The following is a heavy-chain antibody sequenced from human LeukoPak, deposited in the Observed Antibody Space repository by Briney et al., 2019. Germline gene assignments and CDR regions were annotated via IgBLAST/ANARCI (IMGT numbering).Heavy chain of an antibody. D-gene: IGHD5-12*01. CDR2: ISSSGSTI. CDR3: ARDISGYDSPGFDY. V-gene: IGHV3-48*03. CDR1: GFTFSSYE. J-gene: IGHJ4*01. Sequence: GGSLRLSCAASGFTFSSYEMNWVRQAPGKGLEWVSYISSSGSTIYYADSVKGRFTISRDNAKNSLYLQMNSLRAEDTAVYYCARDISGYDSPGFDYWGHGTLVTVSS.